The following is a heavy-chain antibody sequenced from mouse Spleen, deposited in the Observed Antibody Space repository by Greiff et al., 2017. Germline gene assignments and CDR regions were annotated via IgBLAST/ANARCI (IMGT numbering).Heavy chain of an antibody. J-gene: IGHJ2*01. CDR3: ARGGLRWYYFDY. CDR1: GFTFSDYY. Sequence: EVQRVESGGGLVKPGGSLKLSCAASGFTFSDYYMYWVRQTPEKRLEWVATISDGGSYTYYPDSVKGRFTISRDNAKNNLYLQMSSLKSEDTAMYYCARGGLRWYYFDYWGQGTTLTVSS. D-gene: IGHD1-1*02. V-gene: IGHV5-4*02. CDR2: ISDGGSYT.